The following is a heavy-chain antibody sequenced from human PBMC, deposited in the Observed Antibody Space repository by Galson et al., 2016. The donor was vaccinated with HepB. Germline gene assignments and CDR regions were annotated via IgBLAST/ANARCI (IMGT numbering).Heavy chain of an antibody. J-gene: IGHJ4*02. CDR3: ARVGEAVPADY. CDR1: GYTFTNYG. Sequence: SVKVSCKASGYTFTNYGISWVRQAPGQGLEWMGWFSAYKGNTKYAQKVQGRVTMTTDTSTSTAYMELRNLRSDDTAVYFCARVGEAVPADYWGQGTLVTVSS. V-gene: IGHV1-18*04. CDR2: FSAYKGNT. D-gene: IGHD3-3*01.